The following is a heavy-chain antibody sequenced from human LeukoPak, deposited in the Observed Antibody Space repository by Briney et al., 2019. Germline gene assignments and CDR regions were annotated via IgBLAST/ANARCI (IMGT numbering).Heavy chain of an antibody. D-gene: IGHD3-22*01. CDR2: INPNSGGT. CDR3: YYRVSSGYLT. V-gene: IGHV1-2*02. Sequence: ASAKVSCKASGYTFTGYYMHWVRQAPGQGLEWMGWINPNSGGTYYAQKFQGRVSMTRDTSISTAYMELSSLRSDDAAVYYCYYRVSSGYLTWGQGTLVAVSS. J-gene: IGHJ4*02. CDR1: GYTFTGYY.